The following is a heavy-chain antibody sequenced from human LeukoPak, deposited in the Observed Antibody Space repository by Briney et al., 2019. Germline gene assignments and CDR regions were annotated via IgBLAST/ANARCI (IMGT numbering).Heavy chain of an antibody. CDR1: GFTFSSYW. J-gene: IGHJ4*02. CDR2: ISSSGSTI. CDR3: AKSQVTGWYDFDY. V-gene: IGHV3-48*04. D-gene: IGHD6-19*01. Sequence: GGSLRLSCAASGFTFSSYWMTWVRQAPGKGLEWVSYISSSGSTIYYADSVKGRFTISRDNAKNSLYLQMNSLRADDTAVYYCAKSQVTGWYDFDYWGQGTLVIVSS.